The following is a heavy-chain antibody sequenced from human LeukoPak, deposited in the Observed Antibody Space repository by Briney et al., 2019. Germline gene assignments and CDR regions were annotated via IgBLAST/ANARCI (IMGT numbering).Heavy chain of an antibody. D-gene: IGHD1-1*01. J-gene: IGHJ5*02. CDR1: GVTFSNSG. CDR3: ARDQLELGTHWFDP. V-gene: IGHV1-69*04. CDR2: IIPVLEEA. Sequence: ASLKDSCKASGVTFSNSGITWVRQAPGQGLEWMGRIIPVLEEAQYAQNFQGKVTITADKSTSTAYMELHSLTSEDTAVYYCARDQLELGTHWFDPWGQGTLVTVSS.